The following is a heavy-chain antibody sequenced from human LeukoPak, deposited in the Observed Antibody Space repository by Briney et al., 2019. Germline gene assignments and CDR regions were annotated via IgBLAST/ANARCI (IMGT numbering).Heavy chain of an antibody. CDR2: INSDGSNT. CDR3: ARGSGNYGDFDY. J-gene: IGHJ4*02. CDR1: GFSVSTNW. D-gene: IGHD1-26*01. V-gene: IGHV3-74*01. Sequence: GGSLRLSCAASGFSVSTNWMHWVRQAPGKGLVWVSRINSDGSNTNYADSVRGRFTISRDNAKGTVYLQMNSLRAEDTAVYYCARGSGNYGDFDYWGQGTLVTVSS.